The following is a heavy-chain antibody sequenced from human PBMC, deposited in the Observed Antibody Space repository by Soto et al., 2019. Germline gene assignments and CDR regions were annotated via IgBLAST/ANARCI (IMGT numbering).Heavy chain of an antibody. CDR2: INPSGGST. CDR1: GYTFTSYY. Sequence: XLVQSGAEVKKPGASVKVSCKASGYTFTSYYMHWVRQAPGQGLEWLGIINPSGGSTSYAQKFPGRGTMTRDTSTSTGYMELSSLRSEDTAVYYCASNGYSSTWHSWFDPWGQGTLVTVSS. CDR3: ASNGYSSTWHSWFDP. J-gene: IGHJ5*02. V-gene: IGHV1-46*03. D-gene: IGHD6-13*01.